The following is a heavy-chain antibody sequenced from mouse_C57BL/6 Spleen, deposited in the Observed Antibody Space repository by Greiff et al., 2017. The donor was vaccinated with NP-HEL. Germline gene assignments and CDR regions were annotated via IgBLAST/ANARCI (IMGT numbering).Heavy chain of an antibody. Sequence: QVQLKESGAELARPGASVKLSCKASGYTFTSYGISWVKQRTGQGLEWIGEIYPRSGNTYYNEKFKGKATLTADKSSSTAYMELRSLTSEDSAVYFCARWDYYGSSYVRGWYFDVWGTGTTVTVSS. CDR3: ARWDYYGSSYVRGWYFDV. CDR1: GYTFTSYG. CDR2: IYPRSGNT. J-gene: IGHJ1*03. D-gene: IGHD1-1*01. V-gene: IGHV1-81*01.